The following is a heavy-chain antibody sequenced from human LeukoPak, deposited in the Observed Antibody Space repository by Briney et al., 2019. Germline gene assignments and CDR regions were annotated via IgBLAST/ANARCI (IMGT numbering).Heavy chain of an antibody. D-gene: IGHD3-22*01. J-gene: IGHJ4*02. CDR1: GFTFSRYA. Sequence: GGSLRLSCEASGFTFSRYAMSWGRQAPGKGVEWVSDMSGGGYSLYYADSVKLRFTISRDNSNNTLYLQLTSLRAEDTAVFYCAKVATKGNYYDSSGYSPDYWGQGTLVTVSS. CDR3: AKVATKGNYYDSSGYSPDY. V-gene: IGHV3-23*01. CDR2: MSGGGYSL.